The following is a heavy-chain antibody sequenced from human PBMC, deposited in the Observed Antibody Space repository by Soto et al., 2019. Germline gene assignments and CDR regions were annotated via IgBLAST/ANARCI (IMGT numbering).Heavy chain of an antibody. CDR3: ATVGGPYSPKNYYYYMDV. CDR1: GYTLTELS. Sequence: ASVKVSCKVSGYTLTELSMHWVRQAPGKGLEWMGGFDPEDGETIYAQKFQGRVTMTEDTSTDTAYMELSSLRSEDTAVYYCATVGGPYSPKNYYYYMDVWGKGTTVTVSS. CDR2: FDPEDGET. V-gene: IGHV1-24*01. D-gene: IGHD2-15*01. J-gene: IGHJ6*03.